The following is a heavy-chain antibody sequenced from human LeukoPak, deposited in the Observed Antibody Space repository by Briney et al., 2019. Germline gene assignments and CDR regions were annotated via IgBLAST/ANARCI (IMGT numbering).Heavy chain of an antibody. CDR1: GFTFSSYW. CDR3: AREVEGWFDP. CDR2: FNSDGSST. Sequence: GGSLRLSCAASGFTFSSYWMHWVRHAPGKGLVWFSCFNSDGSSTSYADSVKGRFTISRDNAKNTLYLQMNSLRAEDTAVYYCAREVEGWFDPWGQGTLVTVSS. J-gene: IGHJ5*02. V-gene: IGHV3-74*01.